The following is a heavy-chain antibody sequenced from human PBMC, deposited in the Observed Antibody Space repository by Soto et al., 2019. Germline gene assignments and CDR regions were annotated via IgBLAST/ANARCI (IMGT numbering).Heavy chain of an antibody. J-gene: IGHJ4*02. D-gene: IGHD5-12*01. V-gene: IGHV4-39*01. CDR1: GGSISSSSYF. Sequence: PSETLSLTCTVSGGSISSSSYFWGWIRQPPGKGLEWIANIHYRGSTYYNASLKSRVTISVDMSKNQFSLKLSSVTAADSAVYSRARGIGYYFDSWGQGTLVTVSS. CDR3: ARGIGYYFDS. CDR2: IHYRGST.